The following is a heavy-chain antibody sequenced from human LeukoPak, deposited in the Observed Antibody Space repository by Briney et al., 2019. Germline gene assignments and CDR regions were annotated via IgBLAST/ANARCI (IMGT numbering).Heavy chain of an antibody. CDR3: TAGLVKTNDDC. CDR1: GFNFSNAW. D-gene: IGHD2-21*01. J-gene: IGHJ4*02. Sequence: GGSLRLSCAASGFNFSNAWMNWVRQAPGKGLEWVGRILTKAEGGTVDYAAPVKDRFTISRDDSKNTLYLHLNSLKTDDTAVYYCTAGLVKTNDDCWGQGTLVTVSS. V-gene: IGHV3-15*01. CDR2: ILTKAEGGTV.